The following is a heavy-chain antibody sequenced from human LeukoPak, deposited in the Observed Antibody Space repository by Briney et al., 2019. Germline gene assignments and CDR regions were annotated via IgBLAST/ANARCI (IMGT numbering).Heavy chain of an antibody. J-gene: IGHJ3*02. D-gene: IGHD3-22*01. CDR3: ARDSRYYYDSSGYHGAFDI. V-gene: IGHV4-39*07. Sequence: PSETLSLTCTVSGGSISSSSYYWGWIRQPPGKGLEWIGNIYYTDSTEYNPSLKSRVTISVDTSKNQFSLKLTSMTAADTAVYYCARDSRYYYDSSGYHGAFDIWGQGTMVTVSP. CDR2: IYYTDST. CDR1: GGSISSSSYY.